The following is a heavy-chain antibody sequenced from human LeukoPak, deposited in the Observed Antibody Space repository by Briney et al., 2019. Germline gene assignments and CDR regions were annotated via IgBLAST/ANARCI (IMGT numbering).Heavy chain of an antibody. V-gene: IGHV3-30-3*01. J-gene: IGHJ3*02. CDR3: ARDRELLRTDAFDI. D-gene: IGHD1-26*01. CDR1: GFTFSSYA. Sequence: GGSLRLSCAASGFTFSSYAMHWVRQAPGKGLEWVAVISYDGSNKYYADSVKGRFTISRDNSKNTLYLQMNSLRAEDTAVYYCARDRELLRTDAFDIWGQGTMVTVSS. CDR2: ISYDGSNK.